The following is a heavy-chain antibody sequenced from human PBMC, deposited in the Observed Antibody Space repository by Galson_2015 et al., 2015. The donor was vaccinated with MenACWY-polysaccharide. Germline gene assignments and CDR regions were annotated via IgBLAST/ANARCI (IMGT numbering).Heavy chain of an antibody. V-gene: IGHV3-66*01. D-gene: IGHD5-12*01. CDR2: IHSDGTI. J-gene: IGHJ4*02. CDR1: GFSVSGGS. Sequence: SLRLSCAASGFSVSGGSMNWVRQAPGKGLEWVSVIHSDGTISYADSVKGRFTISSDNAKNTLYLQMNSLRAEDTALYYCARGYSAYDWGLGTLVTVSA. CDR3: ARGYSAYD.